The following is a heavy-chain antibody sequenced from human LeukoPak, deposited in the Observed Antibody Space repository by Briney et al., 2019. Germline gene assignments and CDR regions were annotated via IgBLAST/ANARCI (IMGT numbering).Heavy chain of an antibody. CDR1: GGSISSYY. D-gene: IGHD3-3*01. V-gene: IGHV4-59*01. J-gene: IGHJ3*02. CDR2: IYYSGST. CDR3: ARGYDTIFGVVITDDAFDI. Sequence: SETLSLTCTVSGGSISSYYWSWIRQPPWKGLEWIGYIYYSGSTNYNPSLKSRVTISVDTSKNQFSLKLSSVTAADTAVYYCARGYDTIFGVVITDDAFDIWGQGTMVTVSS.